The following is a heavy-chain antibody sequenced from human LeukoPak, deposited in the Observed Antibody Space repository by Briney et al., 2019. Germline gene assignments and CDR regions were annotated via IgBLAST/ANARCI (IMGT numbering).Heavy chain of an antibody. Sequence: SETLSLTCAVYRGSFSGYYWSWIRHPPGKGLEWSGEINHRGSANYNPSPKRRVTMSVDTSKNQFSLKLSSVTAADTAVEYCARRPIVGSRGFYFDPWGPGTLVTVSS. D-gene: IGHD1-26*01. CDR3: ARRPIVGSRGFYFDP. CDR1: RGSFSGYY. CDR2: INHRGSA. J-gene: IGHJ5*02. V-gene: IGHV4-34*01.